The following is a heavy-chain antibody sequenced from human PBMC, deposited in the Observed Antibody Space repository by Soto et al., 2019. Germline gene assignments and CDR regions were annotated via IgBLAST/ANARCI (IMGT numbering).Heavy chain of an antibody. CDR2: ISSSSSYI. J-gene: IGHJ6*02. CDR1: GFTFSSYS. CDR3: ARVKRDYGDYNSLYYYGMDV. Sequence: GGSLRLSCAASGFTFSSYSMNWVRQAPGKGLEWVSSISSSSSYIYYADSVKGRFTISRDNAKNSLYLQMNSLRAEDTAVYYCARVKRDYGDYNSLYYYGMDVWGQGTTVTVSS. D-gene: IGHD4-17*01. V-gene: IGHV3-21*01.